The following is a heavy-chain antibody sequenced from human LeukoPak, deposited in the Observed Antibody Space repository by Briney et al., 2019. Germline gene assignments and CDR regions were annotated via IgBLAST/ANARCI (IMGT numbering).Heavy chain of an antibody. Sequence: GASVKVSCKASGGTFSSYAISWVRQAPGQGLEWMGRIIPILGIASYAQKFQGRVTITADKSTSTAYMELSSLRSEDTAVYYCARDRGRYYDRRGFYWGYYFDSWGQGILVTVST. CDR2: IIPILGIA. CDR3: ARDRGRYYDRRGFYWGYYFDS. D-gene: IGHD3-22*01. V-gene: IGHV1-69*04. CDR1: GGTFSSYA. J-gene: IGHJ4*02.